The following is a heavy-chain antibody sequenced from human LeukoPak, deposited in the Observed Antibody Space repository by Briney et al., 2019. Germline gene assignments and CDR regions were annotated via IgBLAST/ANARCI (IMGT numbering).Heavy chain of an antibody. Sequence: SETLSLTCAVYGGSLSGYYWSWIRQPPGKGLEWIGEINHSGSTNYNPSLKSRVTISVDTSKNQFSLKLSSVTAADTAVYYCARRPAYSSSWYCWFDPWGQGTLVTVSS. CDR2: INHSGST. V-gene: IGHV4-34*01. CDR1: GGSLSGYY. J-gene: IGHJ5*02. CDR3: ARRPAYSSSWYCWFDP. D-gene: IGHD6-13*01.